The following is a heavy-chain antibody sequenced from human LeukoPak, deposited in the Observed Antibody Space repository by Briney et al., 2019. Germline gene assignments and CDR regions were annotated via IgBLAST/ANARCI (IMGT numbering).Heavy chain of an antibody. J-gene: IGHJ4*02. CDR3: AKDRVAYCIGDCYYDF. D-gene: IGHD2-21*02. Sequence: PGGSLRLSCAASGFTFSSYEMNWVRQAPGKGLEWVSYISSSSTYIYYADSVKGRFTITRDNAKNSLYLQMNSLRADDTAVYYCAKDRVAYCIGDCYYDFWGQGTLVTVSS. CDR1: GFTFSSYE. V-gene: IGHV3-21*01. CDR2: ISSSSTYI.